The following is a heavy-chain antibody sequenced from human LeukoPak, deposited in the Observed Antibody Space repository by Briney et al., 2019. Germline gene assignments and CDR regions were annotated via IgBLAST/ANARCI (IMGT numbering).Heavy chain of an antibody. CDR3: ARVEPTSSSRYYYYYMDV. CDR2: IYYSGST. CDR1: GGSISSGGYY. V-gene: IGHV4-31*03. D-gene: IGHD6-6*01. J-gene: IGHJ6*03. Sequence: SETLSLTCTVSGGSISSGGYYWSWIRQHPGKGLEWIGYIYYSGSTYYNLSLKSRVTISVDTSKNQFSLKLSSVTAADTAVYYCARVEPTSSSRYYYYYMDVWGKGTTVTVSS.